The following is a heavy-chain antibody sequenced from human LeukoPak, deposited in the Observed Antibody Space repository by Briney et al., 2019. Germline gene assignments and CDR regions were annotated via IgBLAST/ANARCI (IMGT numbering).Heavy chain of an antibody. Sequence: GASVKVSCKTSGYTFTSDDINWVRQATGQGLEWMGWMNPNSGNTGYAQKFQGRVTMTRNTSISTAYMELSSLRSEDTAVYYCARDRQPYYDFWSGYVYYYYYGMDVWGQGTTVTVSS. CDR1: GYTFTSDD. CDR2: MNPNSGNT. CDR3: ARDRQPYYDFWSGYVYYYYYGMDV. V-gene: IGHV1-8*01. D-gene: IGHD3-3*01. J-gene: IGHJ6*02.